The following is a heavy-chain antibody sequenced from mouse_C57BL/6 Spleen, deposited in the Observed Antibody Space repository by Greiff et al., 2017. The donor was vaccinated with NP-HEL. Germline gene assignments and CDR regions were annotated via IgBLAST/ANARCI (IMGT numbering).Heavy chain of an antibody. V-gene: IGHV1-50*01. Sequence: QVQLQQPGAELVKPGASVKLSCKASGYTFTSYWMQWVKQRPGQGLEWIGEIDPSDSYTNYNQKFKGKATLTVDTSSSTAYMQLSSLTSEDSAVYYCARRYYGSSYGKYFGVWGTGTTVTVSS. J-gene: IGHJ1*03. D-gene: IGHD1-1*01. CDR2: IDPSDSYT. CDR1: GYTFTSYW. CDR3: ARRYYGSSYGKYFGV.